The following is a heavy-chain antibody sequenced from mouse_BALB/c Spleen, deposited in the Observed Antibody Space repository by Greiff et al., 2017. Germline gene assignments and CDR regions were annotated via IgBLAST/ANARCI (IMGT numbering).Heavy chain of an antibody. D-gene: IGHD2-2*01. Sequence: VKLVESGAELVRPGSSVKISCKASGYAFSSYWMNWVKQRPGQGLEWIGQIYPGDGDTNYNGKFKGKATLTADKSSSTAYMQLSSLTSEDSAVYFCARGRGYDNYYAMDYWGQGTSVTVSS. CDR1: GYAFSSYW. CDR2: IYPGDGDT. J-gene: IGHJ4*01. CDR3: ARGRGYDNYYAMDY. V-gene: IGHV1-80*01.